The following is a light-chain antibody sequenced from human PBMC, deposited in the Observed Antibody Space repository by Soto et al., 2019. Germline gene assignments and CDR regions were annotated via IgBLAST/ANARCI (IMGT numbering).Light chain of an antibody. Sequence: QSALTQPPSASGSPGQSVTISCTGAHSDFGGYNYVSWYQQHPGKAPKLMIFEVNKWPSGVPDRFSGSKFGNTASLTVSGLQAEDEADYYCSSYAGSNNVVFGGGTKLTVL. CDR3: SSYAGSNNVV. CDR2: EVN. J-gene: IGLJ2*01. V-gene: IGLV2-8*01. CDR1: HSDFGGYNY.